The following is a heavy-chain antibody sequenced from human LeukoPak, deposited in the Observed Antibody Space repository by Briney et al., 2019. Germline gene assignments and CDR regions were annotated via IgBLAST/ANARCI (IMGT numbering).Heavy chain of an antibody. J-gene: IGHJ3*02. CDR2: IYYSGST. V-gene: IGHV4-59*01. D-gene: IGHD6-13*01. Sequence: SETLSLTCTVSGGSISDYYWTWIRQPPGKGLEWVGYIYYSGSTNYNPSLKSRLTISVDTSKSQFSLKLSSVPAADTAVYYCARGLLGYSSSWLGVAFDIWGQGTMVSVSS. CDR3: ARGLLGYSSSWLGVAFDI. CDR1: GGSISDYY.